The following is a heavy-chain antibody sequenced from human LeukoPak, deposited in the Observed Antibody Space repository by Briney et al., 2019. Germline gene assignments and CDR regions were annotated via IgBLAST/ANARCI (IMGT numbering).Heavy chain of an antibody. CDR3: AKGEGVPAAPVFP. CDR1: GFTFGDYA. Sequence: GGSLRLSCTASGFTFGDYAMSWFRQAPGKGLEWVAFIRYDGSNKYYADSVKGRFTISRDNSKNTLYLQMNSLRAEDTAVYYCAKGEGVPAAPVFPWGQGTLVTVSS. J-gene: IGHJ5*02. D-gene: IGHD2-2*01. CDR2: IRYDGSNK. V-gene: IGHV3-30*02.